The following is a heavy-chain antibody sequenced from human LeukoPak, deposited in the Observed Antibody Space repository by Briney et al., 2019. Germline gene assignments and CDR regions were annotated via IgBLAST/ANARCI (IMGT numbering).Heavy chain of an antibody. J-gene: IGHJ4*02. CDR1: GGSVSPYY. CDR3: ARGHALVTVSFGF. Sequence: SETLSLTCTVSGGSVSPYYWSWIRQFPGKGLEWIGYVYHSGNTDYNPSFKSRLTMSIDTSKNQFSLKLNSVTAADTAVYFCARGHALVTVSFGFWGQGTLVTVSS. CDR2: VYHSGNT. V-gene: IGHV4-59*02. D-gene: IGHD2-21*02.